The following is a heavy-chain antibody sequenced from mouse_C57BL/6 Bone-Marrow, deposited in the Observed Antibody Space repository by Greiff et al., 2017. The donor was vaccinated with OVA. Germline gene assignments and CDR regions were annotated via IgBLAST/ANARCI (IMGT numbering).Heavy chain of an antibody. Sequence: QVQLQQPGAELVQPGASVKLSCKASGYTFTSYWMHWVKQRPGQGLEWIGMIDPNSGSTNYNEKFKGKATLTVDKSSSTAYMQLRSLTYEVSAVDYCARVTKVVTTHSRYFHDWGTEATITVSS. CDR2: IDPNSGST. CDR3: ARVTKVVTTHSRYFHD. J-gene: IGHJ1*03. D-gene: IGHD1-1*01. V-gene: IGHV1-64*01. CDR1: GYTFTSYW.